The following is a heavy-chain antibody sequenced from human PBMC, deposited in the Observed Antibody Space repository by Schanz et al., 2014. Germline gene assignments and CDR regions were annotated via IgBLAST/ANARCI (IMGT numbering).Heavy chain of an antibody. CDR1: GFTFSSYG. CDR2: ISYDGSNK. V-gene: IGHV3-30*03. D-gene: IGHD1-26*01. J-gene: IGHJ4*02. CDR3: AGDWASGRYYSDY. Sequence: QVQLVESGGGVVQPGRSLRLSCAVSGFTFSSYGMHWVRQAPGKGLEWVALISYDGSNKHYADSVKGRFAISRDNSKDTLYLQMNSLRTEDTAVYYCAGDWASGRYYSDYWGQGTLVTVSS.